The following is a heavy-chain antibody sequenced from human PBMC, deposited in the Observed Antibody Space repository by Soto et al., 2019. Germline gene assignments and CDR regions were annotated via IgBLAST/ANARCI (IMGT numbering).Heavy chain of an antibody. CDR3: ARGGWYNWKPFDS. J-gene: IGHJ4*02. D-gene: IGHD1-20*01. CDR2: FNPSGGGT. V-gene: IGHV1-46*01. CDR1: GYTFTSSY. Sequence: ASVKVSCKASGYTFTSSYIHWVRQAPGQGLEWMGIFNPSGGGTTYAQKFQGRVTMNKDTSTSTVYMELSSLRSEDTAVYYCARGGWYNWKPFDSWGQGPLVTVSS.